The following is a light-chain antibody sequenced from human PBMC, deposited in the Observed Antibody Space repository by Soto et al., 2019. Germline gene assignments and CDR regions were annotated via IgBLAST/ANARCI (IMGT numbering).Light chain of an antibody. CDR1: ESINDW. Sequence: DIQMTQSLSTLSASVGDRVTITCRASESINDWLAWYQQKPGEGPKLLIYKASSLKSGVPSRFSGSGSGTEFTLTISSLQPDDFATYYCQQYDIYPWTFGQGTKVEIK. V-gene: IGKV1-5*03. CDR3: QQYDIYPWT. CDR2: KAS. J-gene: IGKJ1*01.